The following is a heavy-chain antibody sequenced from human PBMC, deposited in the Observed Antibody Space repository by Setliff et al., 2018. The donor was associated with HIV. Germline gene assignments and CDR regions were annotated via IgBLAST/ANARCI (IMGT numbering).Heavy chain of an antibody. CDR3: ARIPTGGAFDI. Sequence: ASVKVSCKTSGYTFTAFYIHWVRQAPGQGLEWLGVINPSDGFTTRAQKFQGRLTMTRDTSTSTVYMELSSLRSEDTAVYYCARIPTGGAFDIWGQGTVVTV. D-gene: IGHD7-27*01. CDR2: INPSDGFT. V-gene: IGHV1-46*01. J-gene: IGHJ3*02. CDR1: GYTFTAFY.